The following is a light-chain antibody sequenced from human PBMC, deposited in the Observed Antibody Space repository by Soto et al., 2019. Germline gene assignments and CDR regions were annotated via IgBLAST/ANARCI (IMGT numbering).Light chain of an antibody. V-gene: IGKV2-28*01. J-gene: IGKJ5*01. CDR1: QSLLHSNGYNY. CDR2: LGS. Sequence: DIVMTQSPLSLPVTPGEPASISCRSSQSLLHSNGYNYLDWYLQKPGQSPQLLIYLGSNRASGVPDRFSGSGSGTDFTLKISRVEAEDVGRYYCMQALHTPVPFVQGTRLEI. CDR3: MQALHTPVP.